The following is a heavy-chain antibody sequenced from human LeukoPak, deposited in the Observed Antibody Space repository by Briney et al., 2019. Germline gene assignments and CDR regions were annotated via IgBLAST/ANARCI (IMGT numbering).Heavy chain of an antibody. CDR2: ISFDGTNE. CDR3: ATDYGDYEPIDY. CDR1: GVSLSNYA. Sequence: SGGSLRLSCTASGVSLSNYAMHWVRRPPGRGLEWVAVISFDGTNEYYGDSVEGRFSVSRDNSKNTLYLQMNSLRPDDTAMYYCATDYGDYEPIDYWGQGTLVTVSS. V-gene: IGHV3-30*04. J-gene: IGHJ4*02. D-gene: IGHD4-17*01.